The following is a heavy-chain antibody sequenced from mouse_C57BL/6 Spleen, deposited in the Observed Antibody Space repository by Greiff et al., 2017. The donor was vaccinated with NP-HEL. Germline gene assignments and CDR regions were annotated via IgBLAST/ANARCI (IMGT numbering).Heavy chain of an antibody. J-gene: IGHJ1*03. CDR1: GYTFTSYW. D-gene: IGHD2-5*01. CDR2: IDPSDSET. V-gene: IGHV1-52*01. Sequence: QVQLQQPGAELVRPGSSVKLSCKASGYTFTSYWMHWVKQRPIQGLEWIGNIDPSDSETHYNQKFKDKATLTVDKSSSTAYMQLSSLTSEDSAVYYCATSNPRGWYFDVWGTGTTVTVSS. CDR3: ATSNPRGWYFDV.